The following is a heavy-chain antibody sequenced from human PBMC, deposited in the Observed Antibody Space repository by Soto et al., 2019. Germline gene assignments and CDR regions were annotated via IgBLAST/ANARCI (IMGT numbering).Heavy chain of an antibody. V-gene: IGHV4-31*03. Sequence: SETLSLTCTVSGGSISSGGYYWSWIRQHPGKGLEWIGYIYYSGSTYYNPSLKSRVTISVDTSKNQFSLKLSSVTAADTAMYYCARGRQYYDCEFDPWGQGTLVTVSS. CDR2: IYYSGST. D-gene: IGHD3-22*01. J-gene: IGHJ5*02. CDR1: GGSISSGGYY. CDR3: ARGRQYYDCEFDP.